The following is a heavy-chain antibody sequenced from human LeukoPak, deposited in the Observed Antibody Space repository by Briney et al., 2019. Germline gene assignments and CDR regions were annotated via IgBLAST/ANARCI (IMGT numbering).Heavy chain of an antibody. CDR2: ISSGSSYI. CDR1: GFTFSIYR. V-gene: IGHV3-21*01. D-gene: IGHD5-24*01. Sequence: GGSLRLSCAASGFTFSIYRMNWVRQAPGKGLEWVSSISSGSSYIYYADSVEGRFTISRDNAKNSLYLQMNSLRAEDTAVYYCARDPDGSEAYFDYWGQGTLVTVSS. CDR3: ARDPDGSEAYFDY. J-gene: IGHJ4*02.